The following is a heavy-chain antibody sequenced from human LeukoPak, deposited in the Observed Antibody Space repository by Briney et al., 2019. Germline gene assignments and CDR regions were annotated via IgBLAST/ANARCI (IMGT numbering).Heavy chain of an antibody. J-gene: IGHJ6*03. V-gene: IGHV3-73*01. Sequence: GGSLRLSCAASGFTFSGSAMHWVRQASGKGLEWVGRIRSKANSYATAYAASVKGRFTISRDDSKNTAYLQMNSLKTEDTAVYYCTRREELVGAGDYYYYMDVWGKGTTVTVSS. CDR2: IRSKANSYAT. D-gene: IGHD6-6*01. CDR1: GFTFSGSA. CDR3: TRREELVGAGDYYYYMDV.